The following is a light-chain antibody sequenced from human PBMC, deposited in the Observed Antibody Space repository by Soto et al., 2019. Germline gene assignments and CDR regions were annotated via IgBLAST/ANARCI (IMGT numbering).Light chain of an antibody. CDR1: SSDVGAYDY. V-gene: IGLV2-8*01. CDR3: SSYAASNIYV. CDR2: EVS. J-gene: IGLJ6*01. Sequence: QSVLTQPPSASGSPGQSVTISCTGTSSDVGAYDYVSWYQQHPGKAPKLMISEVSKRPSGVPDRFSGSKSGNTASLTVSGLQADDEADYYCSSYAASNIYVFGRGTQLTVL.